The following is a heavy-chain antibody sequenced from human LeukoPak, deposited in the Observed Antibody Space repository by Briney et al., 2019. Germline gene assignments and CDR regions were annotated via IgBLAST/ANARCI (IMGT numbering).Heavy chain of an antibody. CDR3: ARDRGSSTTNDAFDI. CDR2: ISSSSSYI. V-gene: IGHV3-21*01. CDR1: GLTFSSYS. Sequence: PGGSLRLSCAASGLTFSSYSMNWVRQAPGKGLEWVSSISSSSSYIYYADSVKGRFTISRDNAKNSLYLQMNSLRAEDTAVYYCARDRGSSTTNDAFDIWGQGTMVTVSS. D-gene: IGHD2/OR15-2a*01. J-gene: IGHJ3*02.